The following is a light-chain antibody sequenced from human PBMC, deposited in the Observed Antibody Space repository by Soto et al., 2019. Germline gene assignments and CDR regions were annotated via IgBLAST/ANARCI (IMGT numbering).Light chain of an antibody. CDR3: QQRDNWPWT. CDR2: DAS. CDR1: QSISHY. V-gene: IGKV3-11*01. Sequence: EIVLTQSPVTLSLSPGERATLSCRASQSISHYLAWYQQIAGQAPRLLIFDASNRAPGIPSRFIGGGSGTDFTLTISSLEPEDFAVYYCQQRDNWPWTFGQGTKVEFK. J-gene: IGKJ1*01.